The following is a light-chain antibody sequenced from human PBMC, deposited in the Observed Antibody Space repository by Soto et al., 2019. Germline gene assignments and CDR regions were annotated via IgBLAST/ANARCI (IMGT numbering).Light chain of an antibody. Sequence: QCVLTQPASVSGSPGQSITISCSGTSSDVGGYDYVSWYQHLPGKAPKVMIYDVSNRPSGVSNRFSGSKSGNTAFLTISGLQTEDEADYSCSSPTTNRAPRYVVGNGTKVTVL. CDR1: SSDVGGYDY. V-gene: IGLV2-14*03. J-gene: IGLJ1*01. CDR3: SSPTTNRAPRYV. CDR2: DVS.